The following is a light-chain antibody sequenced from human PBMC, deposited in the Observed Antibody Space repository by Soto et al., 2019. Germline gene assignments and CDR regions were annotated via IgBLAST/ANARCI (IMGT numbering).Light chain of an antibody. Sequence: AIRMTQSPSSFSASTGDRVTITCRASQGISSYLAWYQQKPGKAPKLLIYAASTLQSGVPSRFSGSGSGTDFTLTISCLQSEDFATYYCQQYYSYPRNFGQGIRLEIK. V-gene: IGKV1-8*01. CDR2: AAS. CDR3: QQYYSYPRN. J-gene: IGKJ5*01. CDR1: QGISSY.